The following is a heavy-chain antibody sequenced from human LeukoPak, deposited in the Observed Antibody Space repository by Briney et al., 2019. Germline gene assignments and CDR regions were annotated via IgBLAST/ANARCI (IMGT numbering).Heavy chain of an antibody. CDR2: IIPIFGTA. V-gene: IGHV1-69*13. CDR1: GGTFSSYA. CDR3: ARGVTIFGGPNDAFDI. J-gene: IGHJ3*02. Sequence: ASVKVSCKASGGTFSSYAISWVRQAPGQGLEWMGGIIPIFGTANYAQKFQGRVTITADESTSTAYMELSSLRSEDTAVYYCARGVTIFGGPNDAFDIWGQGTIVTVSS. D-gene: IGHD3-3*01.